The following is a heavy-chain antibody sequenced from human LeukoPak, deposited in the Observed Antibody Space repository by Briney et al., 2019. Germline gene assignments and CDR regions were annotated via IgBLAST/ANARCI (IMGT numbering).Heavy chain of an antibody. Sequence: SETLSLTCAVYGGSFSGYYWSWIRQPPGKGLEWIGEINHSGSTNYNPSLKSRVTISVDKSRSQFSLRLSSVTAADTAVYYCASNGYCCIDVWGKGTTVTVSS. CDR2: INHSGST. J-gene: IGHJ6*04. CDR1: GGSFSGYY. D-gene: IGHD2-2*03. CDR3: ASNGYCCIDV. V-gene: IGHV4-34*01.